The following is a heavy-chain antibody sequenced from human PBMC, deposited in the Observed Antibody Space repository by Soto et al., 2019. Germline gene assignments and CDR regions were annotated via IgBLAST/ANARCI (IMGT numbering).Heavy chain of an antibody. CDR3: ATAGGIMVGGVIRPDRNYYYCYYGMDV. CDR2: FDPEDGET. CDR1: GYTLTELS. J-gene: IGHJ6*02. D-gene: IGHD3-10*01. Sequence: ASVKVSCKVSGYTLTELSMHWVRQAPGKGLEWMGGFDPEDGETIYAQKFQGRVTKTEDTSTETAYMEPGSLGSEDTAGFYCATAGGIMVGGVIRPDRNYYYCYYGMDVWGQGTTVTVSS. V-gene: IGHV1-24*01.